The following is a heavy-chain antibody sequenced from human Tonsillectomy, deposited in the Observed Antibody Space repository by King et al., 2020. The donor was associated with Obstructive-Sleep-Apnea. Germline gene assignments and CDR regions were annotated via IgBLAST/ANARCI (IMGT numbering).Heavy chain of an antibody. CDR1: GFTFTNYS. Sequence: VQLVESGGGLVQPGGSLRLSCAASGFTFTNYSMSWVRQAPGKGLEWVSGISASGGSTYYAYSVKGRFTISRDTSKNTLYLQLNSLRAEDTAIYYCAKDPPPPLVRGDLGFDYWGQGTLVTVSS. D-gene: IGHD3-10*01. J-gene: IGHJ4*02. V-gene: IGHV3-23*04. CDR2: ISASGGST. CDR3: AKDPPPPLVRGDLGFDY.